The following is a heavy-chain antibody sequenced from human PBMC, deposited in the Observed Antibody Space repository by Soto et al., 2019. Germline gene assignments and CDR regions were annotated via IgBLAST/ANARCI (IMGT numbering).Heavy chain of an antibody. CDR3: ARGVVAAVYYDYDSGMDV. J-gene: IGHJ6*02. V-gene: IGHV4-34*01. D-gene: IGHD2-15*01. CDR1: GGSFSGYY. CDR2: INHSGST. Sequence: QVQLQQWGAGLLKPSETLSLTCAVYGGSFSGYYWSWIRQPPGKGLEWIGEINHSGSTNYNPSLKSRVTISVDTSKNQFSLKMSSVTAADTAVYYCARGVVAAVYYDYDSGMDVWGQGTRVTVSS.